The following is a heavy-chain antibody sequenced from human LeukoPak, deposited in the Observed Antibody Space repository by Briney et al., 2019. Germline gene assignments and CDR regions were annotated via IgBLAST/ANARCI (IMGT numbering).Heavy chain of an antibody. CDR1: GFTFSSYA. D-gene: IGHD3-22*01. CDR3: AKGSGYYGRDFDY. J-gene: IGHJ4*02. Sequence: GGSLRLSCAASGFTFSSYAMSWVRQAPGKGLEWVLAISGGGGGTYYADSVKGRFTISRDNSKNTLYLQMNSLRAEDTAVYYCAKGSGYYGRDFDYWGQGTLVTVSS. CDR2: ISGGGGGT. V-gene: IGHV3-23*01.